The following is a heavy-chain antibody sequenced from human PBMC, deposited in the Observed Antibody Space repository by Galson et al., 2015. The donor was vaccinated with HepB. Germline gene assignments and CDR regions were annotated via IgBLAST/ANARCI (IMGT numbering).Heavy chain of an antibody. CDR1: GGTFSSYA. CDR3: ATIYSNYVMGAFDI. V-gene: IGHV1-69*13. J-gene: IGHJ3*02. Sequence: SVKVSCKASGGTFSSYAISWVRQAPGQGLEWMGGIIPIFGTANYAQKFQGRVTITADESTSTAYMELSSLRPEDTAVYYCATIYSNYVMGAFDIWGQGTMVTVSS. CDR2: IIPIFGTA. D-gene: IGHD4-11*01.